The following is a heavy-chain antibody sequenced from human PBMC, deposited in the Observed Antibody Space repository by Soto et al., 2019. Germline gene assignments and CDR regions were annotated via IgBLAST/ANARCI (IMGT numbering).Heavy chain of an antibody. CDR1: GYTFINYA. Sequence: GASVKVSCKASGYTFINYAMHWVRQAPGQRLEWMGWINPGNGNTKYSQKFQGRVTITRGTSASTAYMELSSLRSEDTAVYYCAREPVVVATTPHWYFDLWGRGTLVTVSS. J-gene: IGHJ2*01. D-gene: IGHD2-15*01. CDR2: INPGNGNT. CDR3: AREPVVVATTPHWYFDL. V-gene: IGHV1-3*01.